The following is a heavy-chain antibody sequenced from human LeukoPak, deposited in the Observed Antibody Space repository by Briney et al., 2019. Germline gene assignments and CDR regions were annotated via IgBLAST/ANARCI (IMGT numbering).Heavy chain of an antibody. Sequence: PSETLSLTCTVSGGSISSGGYYWSWIRQHPGTGLEWIGYIYYSGSTYYNPSLKSRVTISVDTSKNQFSLKLSSVTAADTAVYYCARDLHDSSGYYTNPHWFDPWGQGTLVTVSS. CDR3: ARDLHDSSGYYTNPHWFDP. CDR2: IYYSGST. J-gene: IGHJ5*02. V-gene: IGHV4-31*03. D-gene: IGHD3-22*01. CDR1: GGSISSGGYY.